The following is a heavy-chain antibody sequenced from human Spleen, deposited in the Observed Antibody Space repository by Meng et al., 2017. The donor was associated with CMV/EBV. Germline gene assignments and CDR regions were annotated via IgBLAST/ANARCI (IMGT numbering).Heavy chain of an antibody. Sequence: SCTACGNILIRDYIHWVRQAPGQGLEWLGRIIPTSGGTIYAQKFQGRVTMTRDTSTRTVYMELRSLRSEDTALYYCARDNGAWAFDYWGQGALVTVSS. CDR2: IIPTSGGT. V-gene: IGHV1-46*01. CDR3: ARDNGAWAFDY. J-gene: IGHJ4*02. CDR1: GNILIRDY. D-gene: IGHD4-17*01.